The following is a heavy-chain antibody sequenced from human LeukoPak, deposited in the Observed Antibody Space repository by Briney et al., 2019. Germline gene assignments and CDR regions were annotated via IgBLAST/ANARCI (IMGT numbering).Heavy chain of an antibody. J-gene: IGHJ4*02. CDR2: IHYSGRT. V-gene: IGHV4-59*12. CDR3: ARGQGGNYYLNYFDY. CDR1: GGSISGYY. D-gene: IGHD1-26*01. Sequence: SETLSLTCTVSGGSISGYYWTWVRQPPGRGLEWIAYIHYSGRTNYNPSLRSRVTISVDTSRNQFSLRLTSVTAADTAVYYCARGQGGNYYLNYFDYWGQGALVTVSS.